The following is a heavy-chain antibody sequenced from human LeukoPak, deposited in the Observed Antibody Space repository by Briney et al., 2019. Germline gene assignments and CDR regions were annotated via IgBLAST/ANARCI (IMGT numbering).Heavy chain of an antibody. Sequence: VSXGSISSYYWSWIRQPAGKGLEGIGXIYTSGSTNYNPSLKSRFTMSVDTSKNQFSLKLSSVTAADTAVYYCARGGLVEYSNYRYYYYYYGMDVWGQGTTVTVSS. V-gene: IGHV4-4*07. CDR1: XGSISSYY. CDR2: IYTSGST. D-gene: IGHD4-11*01. CDR3: ARGGLVEYSNYRYYYYYYGMDV. J-gene: IGHJ6*02.